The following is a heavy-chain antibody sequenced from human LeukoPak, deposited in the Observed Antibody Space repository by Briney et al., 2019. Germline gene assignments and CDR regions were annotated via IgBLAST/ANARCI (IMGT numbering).Heavy chain of an antibody. V-gene: IGHV1-18*01. J-gene: IGHJ4*02. CDR3: ARESHDTREDY. D-gene: IGHD3-22*01. CDR2: ISAYNGDT. Sequence: ASVKVSCKASGYTFTSYGISWVRQAPGQGLEWMGWISAYNGDTDYAQKLQGRVTMTTDTSTSTAYMELRSLKSDDTAVYHCARESHDTREDYWGQGTLVTVSS. CDR1: GYTFTSYG.